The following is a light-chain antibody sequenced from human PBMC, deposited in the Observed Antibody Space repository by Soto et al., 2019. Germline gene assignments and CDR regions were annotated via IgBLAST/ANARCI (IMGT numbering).Light chain of an antibody. CDR1: SSDVGGYNY. CDR2: YVS. Sequence: QSVLTQPASVSGFPGQSITISCTGTSSDVGGYNYVSWYQHHPGKAPKLMIFYVSNRPSGVSNRFSGSKSGNTASLTISGLQPEDEADYYCSSYTTSNTRQIVFGTGTKVTVL. V-gene: IGLV2-14*03. J-gene: IGLJ1*01. CDR3: SSYTTSNTRQIV.